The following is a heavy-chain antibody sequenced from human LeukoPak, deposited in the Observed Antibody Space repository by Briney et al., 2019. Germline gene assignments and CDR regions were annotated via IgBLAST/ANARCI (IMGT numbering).Heavy chain of an antibody. Sequence: GGSLRLSCAASGFTFSTYGMHWVRQAPGKGLEWVAFILYDGSEKYYADSVKGRFTISRDNSKNTLYLQMNTLRPEDTAVWYCAKDEGYYYDDWGQGTLVTVSS. V-gene: IGHV3-30*02. D-gene: IGHD3-22*01. CDR2: ILYDGSEK. CDR1: GFTFSTYG. J-gene: IGHJ4*02. CDR3: AKDEGYYYDD.